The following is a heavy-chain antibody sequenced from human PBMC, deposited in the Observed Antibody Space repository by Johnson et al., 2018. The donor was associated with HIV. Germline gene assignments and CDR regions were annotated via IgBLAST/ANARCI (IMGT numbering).Heavy chain of an antibody. J-gene: IGHJ3*02. V-gene: IGHV3-48*04. CDR1: GFTFNRYG. CDR2: ISSSGDTP. CDR3: ARERRTDYDYDAFDI. D-gene: IGHD4-17*01. Sequence: VQLVESGGGVVQPGGSLRLSCAASGFTFNRYGLHWVRQAPGKGLAWVSYISSSGDTPHYTDSVKGRFSISRDTAENLLYLQMHSLRVEDTAVYYCARERRTDYDYDAFDIWGQGTMVTVSS.